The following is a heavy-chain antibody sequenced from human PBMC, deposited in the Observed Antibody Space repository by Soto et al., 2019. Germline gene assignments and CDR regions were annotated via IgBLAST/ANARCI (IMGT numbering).Heavy chain of an antibody. V-gene: IGHV1-69*13. CDR1: GGTFSSYA. D-gene: IGHD3-22*01. J-gene: IGHJ1*01. CDR2: IIPILGTA. CDR3: ASVTQYDSRGYPRYFQH. Sequence: SVKVSCKASGGTFSSYAISLVRQAPGQVLEWMGGIIPILGTANYAQKFQGRVTITADESTSTAYMELSSLRSEDTAVYYCASVTQYDSRGYPRYFQHWGQGTLVTVSS.